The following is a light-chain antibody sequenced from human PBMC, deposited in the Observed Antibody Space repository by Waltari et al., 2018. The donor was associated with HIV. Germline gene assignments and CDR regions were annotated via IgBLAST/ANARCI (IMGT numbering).Light chain of an antibody. CDR1: SSNIGPGYD. V-gene: IGLV1-40*01. Sequence: QSVLTQPPSVSGAPGQRVTISCTGSSSNIGPGYDVPWYQQLPGTAPKLLIYGNNHRPSGVPDRFSGSKSGTSASLAITGLQAEDEADYYCQSYDSSLSGSIFGGGTKLTVL. J-gene: IGLJ2*01. CDR3: QSYDSSLSGSI. CDR2: GNN.